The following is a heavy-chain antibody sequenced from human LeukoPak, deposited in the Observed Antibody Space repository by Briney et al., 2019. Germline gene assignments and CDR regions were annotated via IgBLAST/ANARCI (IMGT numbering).Heavy chain of an antibody. CDR2: TYYRSKWYN. D-gene: IGHD3-3*02. V-gene: IGHV6-1*01. J-gene: IGHJ6*03. Sequence: SQTLSLTCAISGDSVSSNSAAWNWIRQSPSRGLEWLGRTYYRSKWYNDYAVSVKSRITINPDTSKNQFSLQLNSVTPEDTAVYYCARAQFPRIFGVVSIWRGYMDVWGKGITVTVSS. CDR1: GDSVSSNSAA. CDR3: ARAQFPRIFGVVSIWRGYMDV.